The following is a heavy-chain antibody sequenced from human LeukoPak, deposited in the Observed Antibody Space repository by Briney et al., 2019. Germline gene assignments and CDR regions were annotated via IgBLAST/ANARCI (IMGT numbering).Heavy chain of an antibody. CDR2: INPSGGST. CDR1: GYTFTSYY. V-gene: IGHV1-46*01. D-gene: IGHD3-22*01. J-gene: IGHJ1*01. CDR3: ARETPHDSSGYDEYFQH. Sequence: ASVKVSCKASGYTFTSYYMHWVRQAPGQGLEWMGIINPSGGSTSYAQKFQGRVAMTRDTSTSTVYMELSSLRSEDTAVYYCARETPHDSSGYDEYFQHWGQGTLVTVSS.